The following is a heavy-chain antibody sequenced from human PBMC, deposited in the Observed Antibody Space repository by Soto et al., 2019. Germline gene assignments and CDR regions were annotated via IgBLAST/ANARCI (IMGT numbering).Heavy chain of an antibody. V-gene: IGHV3-72*01. Sequence: PGGSLRLSCAASGFTCSDHYMDWVRQAPGKGLEWVGRTRNKANGYTTEYAASVKGRFTISRDDSKHSLYLQMNSLKTEDTAVYYCVRAKSSSGWYYFGYWGQGTLVTVSS. J-gene: IGHJ4*02. CDR1: GFTCSDHY. D-gene: IGHD6-13*01. CDR2: TRNKANGYTT. CDR3: VRAKSSSGWYYFGY.